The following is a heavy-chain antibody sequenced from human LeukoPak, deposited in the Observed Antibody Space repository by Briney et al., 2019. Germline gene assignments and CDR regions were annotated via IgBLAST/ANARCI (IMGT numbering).Heavy chain of an antibody. CDR3: ARQPKTHDAFDS. V-gene: IGHV4-39*01. CDR1: GGSISSSSYY. Sequence: PSETLSLTCTVSGGSISSSSYYWGWIRQPPGKGLEWIGSIYYSGNTYFNPSLKSRVTMSVDTSKNQFSLKLSSVTAADTAVYYCARQPKTHDAFDSWGQGTLVTVSS. J-gene: IGHJ4*02. CDR2: IYYSGNT.